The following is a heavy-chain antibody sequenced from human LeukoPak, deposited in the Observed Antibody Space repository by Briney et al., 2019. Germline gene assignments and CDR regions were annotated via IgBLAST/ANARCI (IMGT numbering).Heavy chain of an antibody. D-gene: IGHD3-10*01. J-gene: IGHJ5*02. CDR3: ARGGSSYYGSGSYYNEGNWFDP. V-gene: IGHV3-30*04. CDR1: GFTFSSYA. CDR2: ISYDGSNK. Sequence: GRSLRLSCAASGFTFSSYAMHWVRPAPGKGLEWVAVISYDGSNKYYADSVKGRFTISRDNSKNTLYLQMNSLRAEDTAVYYCARGGSSYYGSGSYYNEGNWFDPWGQGTLVTVSS.